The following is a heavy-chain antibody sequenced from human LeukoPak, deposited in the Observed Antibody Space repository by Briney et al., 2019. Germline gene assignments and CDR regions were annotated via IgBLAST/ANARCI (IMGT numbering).Heavy chain of an antibody. V-gene: IGHV3-74*01. CDR2: INTDGSTT. D-gene: IGHD5/OR15-5a*01. J-gene: IGHJ3*02. CDR1: GFTFSSHW. Sequence: PGGSLRLSYAATGFTFSSHWMHWVRQAPGEGLVWVSRINTDGSTTDYADSVKGRFAISRDNAKNTLYLQMNSLRADDTAIYYCARGVSGTGPDIWGQGTMVTVSS. CDR3: ARGVSGTGPDI.